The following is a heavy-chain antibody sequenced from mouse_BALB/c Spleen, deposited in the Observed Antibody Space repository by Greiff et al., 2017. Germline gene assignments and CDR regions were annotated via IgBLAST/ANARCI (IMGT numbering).Heavy chain of an antibody. V-gene: IGHV5-6-2*01. CDR3: ARNWDVSWFAY. CDR2: INSNGSST. D-gene: IGHD4-1*01. Sequence: EVKLVESGGGLVKLGGSLKLSCAASGFTFSSYYMSWVRQTPEKRLELVAAINSNGSSTYYPDTVKGRFTISRDNAKNTLYLQMSSLKSEDTALYYCARNWDVSWFAYWGQGTLVTVSA. CDR1: GFTFSSYY. J-gene: IGHJ3*01.